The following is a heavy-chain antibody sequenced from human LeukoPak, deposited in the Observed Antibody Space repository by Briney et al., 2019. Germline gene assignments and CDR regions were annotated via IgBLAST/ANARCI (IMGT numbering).Heavy chain of an antibody. V-gene: IGHV3-64*04. D-gene: IGHD4-17*01. CDR2: ITNIGGRT. CDR3: AKPHGVGY. J-gene: IGHJ4*02. Sequence: GALRLSCSASGFTFSSYTMHWVRQAPGKGLECVSGITNIGGRTYYADSVKGRFTISRDNSKNTLYLQMNSLRAEDTAVYYCAKPHGVGYLGQGTLVTVSS. CDR1: GFTFSSYT.